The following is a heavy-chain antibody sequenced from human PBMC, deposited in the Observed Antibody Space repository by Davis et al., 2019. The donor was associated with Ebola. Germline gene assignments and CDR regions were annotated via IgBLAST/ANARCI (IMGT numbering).Heavy chain of an antibody. CDR2: ISYDGSNK. Sequence: GGSLRLSCAASGFTFSNYGMHWVRQAPGKGLEWVAVISYDGSNKYYADSVKGRFTISRDNSKNTLYLQMNSLRAEDTAVYYCAKVTGSFVYWGQGTLVTVSS. CDR1: GFTFSNYG. CDR3: AKVTGSFVY. V-gene: IGHV3-30*18. J-gene: IGHJ4*02. D-gene: IGHD7-27*01.